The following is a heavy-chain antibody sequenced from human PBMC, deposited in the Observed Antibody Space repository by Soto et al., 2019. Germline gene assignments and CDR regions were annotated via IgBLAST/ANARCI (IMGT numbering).Heavy chain of an antibody. D-gene: IGHD6-13*01. Sequence: GASVKVSCKASGYTFTSYGISWVRQAPGQGLEWMGWISAYNGNTNYAQKLQGRVTMTTDTSTSTAYMELRSLRSDDTAVYYCAREGPGSSSWYSLSEAYGMDVWGQGTTVTVSS. CDR1: GYTFTSYG. CDR3: AREGPGSSSWYSLSEAYGMDV. V-gene: IGHV1-18*01. J-gene: IGHJ6*02. CDR2: ISAYNGNT.